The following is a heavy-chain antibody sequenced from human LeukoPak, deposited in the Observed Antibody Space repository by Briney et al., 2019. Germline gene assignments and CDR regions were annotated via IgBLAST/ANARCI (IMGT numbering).Heavy chain of an antibody. V-gene: IGHV7-4-1*02. Sequence: ASVKVSCKASGYTFTSYAMNWVRQAPGQGLEWMGWINTNTGNPTYAQGFTGRFVFSLDTSVSTAYLQISSLKAEDTAVYYCARDNCGGDCYGYYYYGMDVWGQGTTVTVS. D-gene: IGHD2-21*02. J-gene: IGHJ6*02. CDR3: ARDNCGGDCYGYYYYGMDV. CDR2: INTNTGNP. CDR1: GYTFTSYA.